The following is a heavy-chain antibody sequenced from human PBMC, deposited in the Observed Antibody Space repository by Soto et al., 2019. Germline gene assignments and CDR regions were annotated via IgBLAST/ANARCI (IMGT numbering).Heavy chain of an antibody. CDR1: GYTFTSYD. Sequence: QVQLVQSGAEVKKPGASVKVSCKASGYTFTSYDISWMRQAPGQGLEWMGWISAYNGNTNYGQNLQGRVTMTTDTSTSTAHMELRSLRSDDKAVYYCARDWAAAGPLDYWGQGTLVTVSS. D-gene: IGHD6-13*01. J-gene: IGHJ4*02. CDR2: ISAYNGNT. CDR3: ARDWAAAGPLDY. V-gene: IGHV1-18*01.